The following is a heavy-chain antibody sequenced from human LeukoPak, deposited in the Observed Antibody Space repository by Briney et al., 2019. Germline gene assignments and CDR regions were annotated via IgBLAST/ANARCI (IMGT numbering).Heavy chain of an antibody. CDR2: IHSGDRT. D-gene: IGHD3-3*01. J-gene: IGHJ4*02. CDR1: GFTVSSDF. V-gene: IGHV3-53*01. Sequence: GGSLRLSCAASGFTVSSDFMKWVRQAPGRGLEWVSMIHSGDRTYYAAFVEGRFTISRDTSKNTLYLQMNSLRAEDTAVYYCARDLGVVTEPLYYFDYWGQGTLVTVSS. CDR3: ARDLGVVTEPLYYFDY.